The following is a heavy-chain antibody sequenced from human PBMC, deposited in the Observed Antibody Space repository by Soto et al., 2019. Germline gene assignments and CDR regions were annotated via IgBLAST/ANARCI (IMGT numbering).Heavy chain of an antibody. CDR3: ARAGDSSGPVALGY. V-gene: IGHV4-30-2*01. D-gene: IGHD6-19*01. J-gene: IGHJ4*02. Sequence: QLQLQESGSGLVKPSQTLSLTCAVSGGSISSGGSSWSWIRQPPGKGLEWIGYIYHSGSTYYNPSLKSRVTISVDRSKNQFSLKLSSVTAADTAVYYCARAGDSSGPVALGYWGQGTLVTVS. CDR1: GGSISSGGSS. CDR2: IYHSGST.